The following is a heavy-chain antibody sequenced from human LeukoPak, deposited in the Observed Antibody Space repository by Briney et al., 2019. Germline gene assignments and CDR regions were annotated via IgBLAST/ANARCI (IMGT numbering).Heavy chain of an antibody. V-gene: IGHV3-7*01. J-gene: IGHJ6*03. CDR1: GFTFNNYW. CDR2: IKRDGSEK. CDR3: ARGSGSGYDYTYYYMDV. Sequence: PGGSLRLSCAASGFTFNNYWMNWVRQAPGKGLEWVANIKRDGSEKYYVDSVKGRFTISRDNAKNTLYLQMNSLRAEDTAVYYCARGSGSGYDYTYYYMDVWGKGTTVTVSS. D-gene: IGHD5-12*01.